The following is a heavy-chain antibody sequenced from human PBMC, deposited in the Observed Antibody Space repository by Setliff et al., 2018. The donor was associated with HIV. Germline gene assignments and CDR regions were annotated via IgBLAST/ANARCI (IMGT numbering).Heavy chain of an antibody. Sequence: GASLKISCEGSGYSFTSQWIAWVRQMPGKGLEWMGIVHPSDSDTRYSPSFQGQVTISVDKSINTAYLQWSSLKTSDTAIYYCARFTGDPGPFDYWGQGTLVTVSS. J-gene: IGHJ4*02. CDR1: GYSFTSQW. V-gene: IGHV5-51*01. CDR3: ARFTGDPGPFDY. D-gene: IGHD7-27*01. CDR2: VHPSDSDT.